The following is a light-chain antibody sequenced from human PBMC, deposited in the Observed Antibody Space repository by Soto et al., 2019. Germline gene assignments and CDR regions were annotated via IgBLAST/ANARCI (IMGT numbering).Light chain of an antibody. CDR2: GAS. CDR1: QSISSK. CDR3: QHYNDWRWT. V-gene: IGKV3-15*01. J-gene: IGKJ1*01. Sequence: EIVMTQSPATLSVSPGEGATLSCRASQSISSKLAWYQQKPGQAPRLLIYGASTRATGVPARFSGSGSGTAFTLTLSSLQSEDLAVYYCQHYNDWRWTFDQGTKVESK.